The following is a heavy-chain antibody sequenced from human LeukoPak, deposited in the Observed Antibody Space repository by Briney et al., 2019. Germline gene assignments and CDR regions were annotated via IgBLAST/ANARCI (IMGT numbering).Heavy chain of an antibody. D-gene: IGHD3-3*01. CDR3: ARGPYDFWSGYYTD. V-gene: IGHV4-59*01. J-gene: IGHJ4*02. Sequence: SETLSLTCTVSGGSISSYYWSWIRQPQGKGLEWIGYIYYSGSTNYNPSLKSRVTISVDTSKNQFSLKLSSVTAADTAVYYCARGPYDFWSGYYTDWGQGTLVTVSS. CDR2: IYYSGST. CDR1: GGSISSYY.